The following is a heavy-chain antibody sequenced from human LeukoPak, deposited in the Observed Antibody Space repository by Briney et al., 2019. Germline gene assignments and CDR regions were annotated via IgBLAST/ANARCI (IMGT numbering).Heavy chain of an antibody. D-gene: IGHD2-8*01. CDR1: GGTFSSYA. Sequence: SVKLSCKPSGGTFSSYAISWGRQAPGQGHEWMGGIIPIFGTANYAQKFQGRVTITADESTSTAYMELSSLRSEDTAVYYCARVGGYCTNGVVLCRPTAENNWFDPWGQGTLVTVSS. CDR3: ARVGGYCTNGVVLCRPTAENNWFDP. CDR2: IIPIFGTA. V-gene: IGHV1-69*01. J-gene: IGHJ5*02.